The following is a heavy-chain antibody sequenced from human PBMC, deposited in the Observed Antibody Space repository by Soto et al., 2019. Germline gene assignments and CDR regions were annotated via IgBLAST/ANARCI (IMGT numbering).Heavy chain of an antibody. CDR1: GGSISSGGYY. CDR2: IYYSGST. V-gene: IGHV4-31*03. Sequence: SETLSLTCTVSGGSISSGGYYWSWIRQHPGKGLEWIGYIYYSGSTYYNPSLKSRVTISVDTSKNQFSLKLSSVTAADTAVYYCARSSITIFGVVSYFDYWGQGTLVTVSS. D-gene: IGHD3-3*01. J-gene: IGHJ4*02. CDR3: ARSSITIFGVVSYFDY.